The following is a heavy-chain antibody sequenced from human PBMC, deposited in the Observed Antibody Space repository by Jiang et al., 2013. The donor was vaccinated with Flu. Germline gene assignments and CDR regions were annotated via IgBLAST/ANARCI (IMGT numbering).Heavy chain of an antibody. CDR3: ARDDKGMDV. J-gene: IGHJ6*02. CDR1: GGSFSGYS. Sequence: ELLKPSETLSLTCAIYGGSFSGYSWSWIRQPPGKGLEWVGEINYTGRTNYNPSLKSRVTMSLDTSKNRLSLKLTSMTAADTAVYFCARDDKGMDVWGQGDHGHRLL. CDR2: INYTGRT. V-gene: IGHV4-34*01. D-gene: IGHD1-1*01.